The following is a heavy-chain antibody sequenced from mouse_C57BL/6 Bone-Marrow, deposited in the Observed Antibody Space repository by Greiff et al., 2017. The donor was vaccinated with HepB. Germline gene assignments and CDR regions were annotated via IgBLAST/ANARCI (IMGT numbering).Heavy chain of an antibody. J-gene: IGHJ4*01. CDR2: INPYNGGT. Sequence: DVKLQESGPVLVKPGASVKMSCKASGYTFTDYYMNWVKQSHGKSLEWIGVINPYNGGTSYNQKFKGKSTLTVDKSSSTAYMALNRLTSEYSSVYYCARVYYGYAMDYWGQGTSVTVSS. CDR3: ARVYYGYAMDY. V-gene: IGHV1-19*01. D-gene: IGHD2-1*01. CDR1: GYTFTDYY.